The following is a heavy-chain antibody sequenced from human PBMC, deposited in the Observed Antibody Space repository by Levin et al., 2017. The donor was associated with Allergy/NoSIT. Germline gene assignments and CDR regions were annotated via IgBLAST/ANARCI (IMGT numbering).Heavy chain of an antibody. J-gene: IGHJ4*02. CDR2: ISYDGSNK. Sequence: PGGSLRLSCAASGFTFSSYAMHWVRQAPGKGLEWVAVISYDGSNKYYADSVKGRFTISRDNSKNTLYLQMNSLRAEDTAVYYCARFTVGATFEATRTGDYWGQGTLVTVSS. V-gene: IGHV3-30-3*01. CDR3: ARFTVGATFEATRTGDY. D-gene: IGHD1-26*01. CDR1: GFTFSSYA.